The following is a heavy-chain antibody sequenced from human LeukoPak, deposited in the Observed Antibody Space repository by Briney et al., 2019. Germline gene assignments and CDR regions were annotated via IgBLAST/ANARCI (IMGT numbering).Heavy chain of an antibody. Sequence: PGGSLRLSCAASGFTFSSYGMIWVRQAPGKGLEWVSSISSSSSYIYYADSVKGRFTISRDNAKNSLYLQMNSLRAEATAVYYCARDVYCSSTSCYGGYYYGMDVWGKGTTVTVSS. D-gene: IGHD2-2*01. V-gene: IGHV3-21*01. J-gene: IGHJ6*04. CDR2: ISSSSSYI. CDR3: ARDVYCSSTSCYGGYYYGMDV. CDR1: GFTFSSYG.